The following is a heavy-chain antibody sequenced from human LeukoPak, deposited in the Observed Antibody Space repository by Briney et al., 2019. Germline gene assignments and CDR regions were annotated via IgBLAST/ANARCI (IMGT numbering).Heavy chain of an antibody. CDR2: ISGSGTTI. CDR1: GFTFSSYG. Sequence: GGSLRLSCVASGFTFSSYGMTWVRQAPGKGLEWVSGISGSGTTIYYADSVKGRFTISRDNAKNSLYLQMNSLRAEDTAVYYCARRTVTRDWYFDLWGRGTLVTVSS. V-gene: IGHV3-48*04. D-gene: IGHD4-17*01. CDR3: ARRTVTRDWYFDL. J-gene: IGHJ2*01.